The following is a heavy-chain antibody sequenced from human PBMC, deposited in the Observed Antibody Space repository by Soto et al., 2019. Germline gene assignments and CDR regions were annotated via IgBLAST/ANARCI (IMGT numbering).Heavy chain of an antibody. V-gene: IGHV3-30-3*01. J-gene: IGHJ4*02. D-gene: IGHD1-1*01. CDR3: AKDKGVFNWATSYFDY. CDR1: GFTFSRYA. CDR2: ISYDGSNK. Sequence: GGSLRLSCAASGFTFSRYAMHWVRQAPGKGLEWVAVISYDGSNKYYADSVKGRFTISRDNSKNTLFLQMNSPRPEDTAVYYCAKDKGVFNWATSYFDYGGQGALVTVSS.